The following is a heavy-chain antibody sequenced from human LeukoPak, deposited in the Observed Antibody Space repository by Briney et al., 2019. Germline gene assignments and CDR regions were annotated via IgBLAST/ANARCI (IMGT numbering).Heavy chain of an antibody. CDR2: ISGSGGIT. V-gene: IGHV3-23*01. J-gene: IGHJ3*02. CDR3: AKDLRGISGYYSYDAFDI. CDR1: GFTFTNYG. D-gene: IGHD3-22*01. Sequence: QPGGSLRLSCAASGFTFTNYGMSWVRQAPGKGLEWVSTISGSGGITKYAGSVKGRFTISRDNSKKTLYLKMNSLRAEDTAVYYCAKDLRGISGYYSYDAFDIWGQGTMVTVSS.